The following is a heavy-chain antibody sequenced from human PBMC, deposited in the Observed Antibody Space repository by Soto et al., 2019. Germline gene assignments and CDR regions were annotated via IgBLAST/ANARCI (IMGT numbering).Heavy chain of an antibody. J-gene: IGHJ5*02. CDR1: GFSLINYG. Sequence: QEQLVESGGGVVQPGGSLRLSCVASGFSLINYGMHWVRQAPGKGLEWVAVISYDGGNKQYADSVKGRHTISRDNSKNTLYLQLTSQKNEDAAMYYCSRENQDGGSANCFGFYSPWFVPWGEGTLVSVSS. CDR2: ISYDGGNK. CDR3: SRENQDGGSANCFGFYSPWFVP. D-gene: IGHD2-21*01. V-gene: IGHV3-30*03.